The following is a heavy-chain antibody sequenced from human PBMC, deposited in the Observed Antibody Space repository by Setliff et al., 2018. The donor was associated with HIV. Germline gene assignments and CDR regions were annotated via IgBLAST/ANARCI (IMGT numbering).Heavy chain of an antibody. CDR1: GGSISSYY. CDR2: IYYSGST. V-gene: IGHV4-4*08. Sequence: PSETLSLTCTVSGGSISSYYWSWIRQPPGKGLEWIGYIYYSGSTNYNPSLKSRVTISVDTSKNQFSLKLSSVTAADTALYYCARDLEDSTSCYACRQGRTTLDYWGQGTLVTVSS. D-gene: IGHD2-2*01. J-gene: IGHJ4*02. CDR3: ARDLEDSTSCYACRQGRTTLDY.